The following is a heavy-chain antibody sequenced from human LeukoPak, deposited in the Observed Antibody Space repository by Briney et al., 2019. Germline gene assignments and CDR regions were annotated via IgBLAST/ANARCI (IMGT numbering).Heavy chain of an antibody. CDR2: INHSGST. D-gene: IGHD5-24*01. J-gene: IGHJ6*02. Sequence: PSETLSLTCAVYGGSFSGYYWSWIRQPPGKGLEWIGEINHSGSTNYNPSLKSRVTMSIDTSKNQFSLKLSSVTAADPAVYYCARDFRGNYGSRGMDVWGQGTTVTVSS. CDR3: ARDFRGNYGSRGMDV. V-gene: IGHV4-34*01. CDR1: GGSFSGYY.